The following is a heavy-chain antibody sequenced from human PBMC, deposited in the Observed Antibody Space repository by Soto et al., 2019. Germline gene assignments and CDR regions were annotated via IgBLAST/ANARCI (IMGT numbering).Heavy chain of an antibody. Sequence: SETLSLTCTVSGGSISSGGYYWSWIRQHPGKGLEWIGYIYYSGSTYYNPSLKSRVTISVDTSKNQFSLKLSSVTAADTAAYSCARAHARRSLGFDPWGQGTLVTVSS. CDR3: ARAHARRSLGFDP. V-gene: IGHV4-31*03. J-gene: IGHJ5*02. CDR1: GGSISSGGYY. CDR2: IYYSGST.